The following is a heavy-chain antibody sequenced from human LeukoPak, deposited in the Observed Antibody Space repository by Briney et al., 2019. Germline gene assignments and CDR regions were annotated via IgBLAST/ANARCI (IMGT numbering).Heavy chain of an antibody. V-gene: IGHV4-30-4*01. D-gene: IGHD7-27*01. Sequence: PSQTLSLTCTVSRGSISSGDYYWSWIRQPPGKGLEWIGYIYYGGSTSYNPSLKSRVTISVDTSKNQFSLRLSSVTAADTAVYYCSRAANWGSGGLDYWGQGTLVTVSS. CDR1: RGSISSGDYY. CDR2: IYYGGST. CDR3: SRAANWGSGGLDY. J-gene: IGHJ4*02.